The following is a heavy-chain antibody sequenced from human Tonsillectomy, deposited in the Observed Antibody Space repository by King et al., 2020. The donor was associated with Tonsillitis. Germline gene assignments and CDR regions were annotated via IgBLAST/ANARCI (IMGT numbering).Heavy chain of an antibody. J-gene: IGHJ4*02. CDR2: IRDDGTNK. Sequence: VQLVESGGGVVQPGGSLRLSCAGSGFTFSMYGIHWVRQPPGKGLEWVAFIRDDGTNKQHADSVKGRFSVSRDNSKNTVYLQMNRLRGEDTATYYCAKDKEARQIWGWCFDFWGRGSLVTVSS. CDR3: AKDKEARQIWGWCFDF. V-gene: IGHV3-30*02. CDR1: GFTFSMYG. D-gene: IGHD5-18*01.